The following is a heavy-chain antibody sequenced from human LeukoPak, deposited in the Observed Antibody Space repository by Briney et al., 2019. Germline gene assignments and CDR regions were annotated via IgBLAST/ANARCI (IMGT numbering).Heavy chain of an antibody. CDR3: AAALYDFWSGYYSGFDH. Sequence: ASVKVSCKASGFTFTSSAMQWVRQARGQRLEWIGWIVVGSGNTNYAQKFQERVTITRDMSTSTAYMELSSLGSEDTAVYYCAAALYDFWSGYYSGFDHWGQGTLVTVSS. V-gene: IGHV1-58*02. D-gene: IGHD3-3*01. CDR2: IVVGSGNT. CDR1: GFTFTSSA. J-gene: IGHJ4*02.